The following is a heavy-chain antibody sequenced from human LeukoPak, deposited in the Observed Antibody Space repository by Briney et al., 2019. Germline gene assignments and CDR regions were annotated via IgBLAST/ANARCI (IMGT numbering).Heavy chain of an antibody. V-gene: IGHV5-51*01. Sequence: GESLKISCKGSGYSFTNYWIGWVRQMPGKGLEWMGIIYPSDSDTTYSPSFQGQVTISADKSISTAYLQWSSLKASDTAVYYCARNLGWCNNTSGCDDESDAFDIWGQGTMVTVSS. CDR1: GYSFTNYW. CDR3: ARNLGWCNNTSGCDDESDAFDI. J-gene: IGHJ3*02. D-gene: IGHD2-2*01. CDR2: IYPSDSDT.